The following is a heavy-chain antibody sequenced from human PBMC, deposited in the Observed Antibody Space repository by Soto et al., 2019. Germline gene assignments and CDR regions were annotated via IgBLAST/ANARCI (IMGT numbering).Heavy chain of an antibody. D-gene: IGHD4-17*01. J-gene: IGHJ4*02. V-gene: IGHV3-30-3*01. CDR2: ISYDGSNK. CDR3: ARGDYGDYCPDGY. CDR1: GFTFSSYA. Sequence: QVQLVESGGGVVQPGRSLRLSCAASGFTFSSYAMHWVRQAPGKGLEWVAVISYDGSNKYYADSVKGRFTISRDNSKNTLYLQMNSLRAEDTAVYYCARGDYGDYCPDGYWGQGTLVTVSS.